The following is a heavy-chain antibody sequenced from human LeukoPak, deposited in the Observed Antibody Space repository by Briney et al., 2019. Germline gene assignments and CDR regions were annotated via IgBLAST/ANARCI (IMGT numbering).Heavy chain of an antibody. V-gene: IGHV3-33*01. CDR1: GFTFSSYG. CDR2: IWYDGSNK. Sequence: PGGSLRLSCAASGFTFSSYGMHWVRQAPGKGLEWVAVIWYDGSNKYYADSVKGRFTISRDNSKNTLYLQMNSLRAEDTAVYYCGGNGAAMVLDYWGQGTLVTVSS. J-gene: IGHJ4*02. CDR3: GGNGAAMVLDY. D-gene: IGHD5-18*01.